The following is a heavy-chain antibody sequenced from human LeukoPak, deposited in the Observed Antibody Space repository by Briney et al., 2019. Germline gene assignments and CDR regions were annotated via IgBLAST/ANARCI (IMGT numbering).Heavy chain of an antibody. CDR1: GGSISSGGYY. D-gene: IGHD2-15*01. Sequence: SQTLSLTCTVSGGSISSGGYYWSWIRQHPGKGLEWIGYIYYSGSTYYNPSLKSRFTISVDTSKNQFSLKLSSVTAADTAVYYCARVNTRNWFDPWGQGTLVTVSS. CDR2: IYYSGST. V-gene: IGHV4-31*03. J-gene: IGHJ5*02. CDR3: ARVNTRNWFDP.